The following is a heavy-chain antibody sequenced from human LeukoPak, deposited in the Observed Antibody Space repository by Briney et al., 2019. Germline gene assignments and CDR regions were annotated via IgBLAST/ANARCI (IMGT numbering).Heavy chain of an antibody. CDR3: ARAFYDSSGYYSLFDY. CDR2: INPSGGST. CDR1: GYTFTSYY. D-gene: IGHD3-22*01. J-gene: IGHJ4*02. V-gene: IGHV1-46*01. Sequence: GASVKVSCKASGYTFTSYYMHWVRQAPGQGLEWMGIINPSGGSTSYAQKFQGRVTMTRDTSTSTVYMELSSLRSEDTAVYYCARAFYDSSGYYSLFDYWGQGTLVTVSS.